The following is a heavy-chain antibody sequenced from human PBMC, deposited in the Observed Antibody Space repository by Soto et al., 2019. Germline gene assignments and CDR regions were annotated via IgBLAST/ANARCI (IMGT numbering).Heavy chain of an antibody. Sequence: SETLSLTCTVSGGSVSSGGYFWSRIRQSPGKGLEWIGYIYHSGSTYYNPSLKSRLTISVDTSKNQFSLKLTSVTAADTAVYYCARVLYGMDVWGQGTTVTVSS. CDR3: ARVLYGMDV. CDR1: GGSVSSGGYF. CDR2: IYHSGST. J-gene: IGHJ6*02. V-gene: IGHV4-61*08.